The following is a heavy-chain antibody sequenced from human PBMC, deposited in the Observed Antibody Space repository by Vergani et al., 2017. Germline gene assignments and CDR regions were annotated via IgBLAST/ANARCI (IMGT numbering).Heavy chain of an antibody. D-gene: IGHD4-17*01. CDR3: ARPSAPGDYDALDI. J-gene: IGHJ3*02. CDR1: GFMFSNNW. V-gene: IGHV3-7*01. CDR2: IKQVGSEK. Sequence: EVQLVESGGGLVQPGGSLRLSCAASGFMFSNNWRTWVRQCPGKGVEWVANIKQVGSEKSYVASVRGRFTISRDTAKTSLYLQMNSLRAEDTAVYHCARPSAPGDYDALDIWGQGTMVTVSS.